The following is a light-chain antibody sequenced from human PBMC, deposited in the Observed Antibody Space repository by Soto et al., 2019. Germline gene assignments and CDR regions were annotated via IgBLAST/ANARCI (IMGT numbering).Light chain of an antibody. CDR2: KAS. V-gene: IGKV1-5*03. CDR3: QQYSGSSPT. CDR1: QTISSS. J-gene: IGKJ1*01. Sequence: PSTLSGSVGDRVTITCRASQTISSSMAWYQQKQGNAPKLLIYKASTLKSGVASWFSGGRPGTDSTINISGLQPDEFATYYCQQYSGSSPTFGQGTKVDIK.